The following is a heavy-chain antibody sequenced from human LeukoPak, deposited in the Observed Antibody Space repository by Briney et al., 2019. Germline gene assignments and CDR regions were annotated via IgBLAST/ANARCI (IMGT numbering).Heavy chain of an antibody. CDR1: GGTFSSYA. V-gene: IGHV1-69*04. D-gene: IGHD1-26*01. CDR2: IIPILGIA. CDR3: ARVMGATYFDY. J-gene: IGHJ4*02. Sequence: ASVKVSCKASGGTFSSYAISWVRQAPGQGLEWMGRIIPILGIANYAQKFQGRVTITADKSTSTAYMELSSLRSEDTAVYYCARVMGATYFDYWGQGTLVTVSS.